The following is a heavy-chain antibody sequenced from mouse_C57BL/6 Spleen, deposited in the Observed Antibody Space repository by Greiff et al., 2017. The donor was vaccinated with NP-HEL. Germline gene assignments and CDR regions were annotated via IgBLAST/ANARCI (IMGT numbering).Heavy chain of an antibody. CDR2: IDPESGGT. Sequence: VQLQQSGAELVRPGASVTLSCKASGYTFTDYEMHWVKQTPVHGLEWIGAIDPESGGTDYNQKFKGKAILTADKSSSTAYMALSRLSSEDSAVYYGTRGNVYVVAWFAYWGQGTLVTVSA. J-gene: IGHJ3*01. V-gene: IGHV1-15*01. CDR1: GYTFTDYE. D-gene: IGHD2-2*01. CDR3: TRGNVYVVAWFAY.